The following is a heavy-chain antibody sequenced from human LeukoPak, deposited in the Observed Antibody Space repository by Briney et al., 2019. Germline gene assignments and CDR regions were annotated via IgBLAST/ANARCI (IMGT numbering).Heavy chain of an antibody. CDR1: GYTFTGYY. V-gene: IGHV1-2*02. J-gene: IGHJ6*03. CDR3: ARSEQFPYYMDV. Sequence: ASVKVSCKASGYTFTGYYMHWVRQAPGQGLEWMGWIYRNSGGTNYAQKFQGRVTMTRDTSISTAYMELSRLRSDDTAVYYCARSEQFPYYMDVWGKGTTVTVSS. D-gene: IGHD6-19*01. CDR2: IYRNSGGT.